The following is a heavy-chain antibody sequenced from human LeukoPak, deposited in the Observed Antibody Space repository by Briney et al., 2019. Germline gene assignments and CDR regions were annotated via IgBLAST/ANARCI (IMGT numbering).Heavy chain of an antibody. CDR3: AKDRYSSTGSYFDY. J-gene: IGHJ4*02. V-gene: IGHV3-30*18. CDR1: GFTVSHYG. CDR2: ISYDATNK. D-gene: IGHD6-13*01. Sequence: PGGSLRLSCAASGFTVSHYGMHWVRQAPGKGLEWVTLISYDATNKYYADSVKGRFTISRDNSKNTLYLQMNSLRAEDTAVYYCAKDRYSSTGSYFDYWGQGTLVTVSS.